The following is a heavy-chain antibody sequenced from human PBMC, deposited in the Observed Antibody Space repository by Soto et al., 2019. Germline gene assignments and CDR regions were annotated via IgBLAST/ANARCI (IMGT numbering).Heavy chain of an antibody. CDR2: TSYDGNNE. J-gene: IGHJ4*02. Sequence: GGSLRLSCAASGFTFSNYAMHWVRQAPGKGLEWVALTSYDGNNEYYTDSVKGRFTISRDNSKNTLFLQMNSPRPEDTAVYYCAKDKGVFNWATSYFDYWGQGALVTRLL. V-gene: IGHV3-30*18. CDR3: AKDKGVFNWATSYFDY. D-gene: IGHD1-1*01. CDR1: GFTFSNYA.